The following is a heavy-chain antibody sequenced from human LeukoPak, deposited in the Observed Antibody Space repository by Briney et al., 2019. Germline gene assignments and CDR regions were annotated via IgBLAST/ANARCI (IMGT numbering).Heavy chain of an antibody. J-gene: IGHJ4*02. CDR1: GYTFTGYY. CDR3: ARVGCSGGSCYTNFDY. Sequence: ASVKVSCKASGYTFTGYYMHWVRQAPGQGLEWMGIINPSGGSTSYAQKFQGRVTMTRDTSTSTVYMELSSLRSEDTAVYYCARVGCSGGSCYTNFDYWGQGTLVTVSS. CDR2: INPSGGST. V-gene: IGHV1-46*01. D-gene: IGHD2-15*01.